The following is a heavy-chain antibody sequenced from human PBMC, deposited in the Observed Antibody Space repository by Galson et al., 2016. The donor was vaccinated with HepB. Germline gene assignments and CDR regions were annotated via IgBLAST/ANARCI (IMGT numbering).Heavy chain of an antibody. CDR1: GFTFNTYA. V-gene: IGHV3-33*01. D-gene: IGHD5-12*01. Sequence: SLRLSCAASGFTFNTYAMHWVRQPPGKGLDWVAVLWHDGSNGYYADSVEGRFAVSRDNSRNTLYLQMDSLRVADTAVYYCARDRGRGYIGDAFDFWGQGTMVTVSS. CDR3: ARDRGRGYIGDAFDF. CDR2: LWHDGSNG. J-gene: IGHJ3*01.